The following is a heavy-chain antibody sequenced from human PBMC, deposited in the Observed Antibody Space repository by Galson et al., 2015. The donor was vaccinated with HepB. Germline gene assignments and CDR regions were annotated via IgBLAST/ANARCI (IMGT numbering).Heavy chain of an antibody. CDR3: ARDYRPYYYDSSGYTDY. J-gene: IGHJ4*02. Sequence: SLRLSCAASGFTFSSYWMSWVRQAPGKGLEWVANIKQDGSEKYYVDSVKDRFTISRDNAKNSLYLQMNSLRAEDTAVYYCARDYRPYYYDSSGYTDYWGQGTLVTVSS. V-gene: IGHV3-7*01. CDR1: GFTFSSYW. CDR2: IKQDGSEK. D-gene: IGHD3-22*01.